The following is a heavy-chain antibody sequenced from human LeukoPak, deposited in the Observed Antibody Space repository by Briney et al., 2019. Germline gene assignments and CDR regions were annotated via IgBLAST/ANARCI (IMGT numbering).Heavy chain of an antibody. CDR2: ISGSGGST. V-gene: IGHV3-23*01. J-gene: IGHJ6*02. Sequence: GGSLRLSCAASGFTFSSYAMSWVRQAPGKGLEWVSAISGSGGSTYYADSVKGRFTISRDNSKNTLYLQMNSLRAEDTAVYYCARGTKDIVVVPAAMDYYYYGMDVWGQGTTVTVSS. D-gene: IGHD2-2*01. CDR1: GFTFSSYA. CDR3: ARGTKDIVVVPAAMDYYYYGMDV.